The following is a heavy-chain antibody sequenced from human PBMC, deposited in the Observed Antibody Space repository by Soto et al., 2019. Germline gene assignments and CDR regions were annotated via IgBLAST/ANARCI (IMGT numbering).Heavy chain of an antibody. CDR1: GFTFSSYP. V-gene: IGHV3-23*01. J-gene: IGHJ4*02. CDR3: AKLAVRISSLGDDY. D-gene: IGHD3-16*01. CDR2: FGGNGGST. Sequence: GGSLRLSCAASGFTFSSYPMYWVRQAPGKGLEWVSAFGGNGGSTYYADSVKGRFTISRDNSKNTLYLQMNSLRAEDTAVYYCAKLAVRISSLGDDYWGQGTLVTVSS.